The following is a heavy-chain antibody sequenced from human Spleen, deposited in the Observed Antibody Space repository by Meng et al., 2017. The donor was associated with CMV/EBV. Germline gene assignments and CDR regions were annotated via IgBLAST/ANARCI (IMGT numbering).Heavy chain of an antibody. CDR3: ARGVGDCSGGNCLFNP. V-gene: IGHV4-31*02. J-gene: IGHJ5*02. CDR1: SITSAASC. CDR2: IYSRRST. D-gene: IGHD2-15*01. Sequence: SITSAASCFPWIRPQPGNGLGWIGDIYSRRSTHYTPSLRSRLTVSLDTSKNQFSLKLSSVTAADTAIYYCARGVGDCSGGNCLFNPWGQGALVTVSS.